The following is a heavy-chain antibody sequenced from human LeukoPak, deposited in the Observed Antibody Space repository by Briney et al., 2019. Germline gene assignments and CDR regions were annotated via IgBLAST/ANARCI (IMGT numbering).Heavy chain of an antibody. CDR1: GFTFSNAW. CDR2: IKSKTDGGTT. Sequence: GGSLRLSCAASGFTFSNAWMSWVRQAPGKGLEWVGRIKSKTDGGTTDYAAPVKGRFTISRDDSKNTLYLQMNSLKTEDTAVYYSTTDQVPYYYGSGSLNSLYYYYYMDVWGKGTTVTVSS. V-gene: IGHV3-15*01. D-gene: IGHD3-10*01. CDR3: TTDQVPYYYGSGSLNSLYYYYYMDV. J-gene: IGHJ6*03.